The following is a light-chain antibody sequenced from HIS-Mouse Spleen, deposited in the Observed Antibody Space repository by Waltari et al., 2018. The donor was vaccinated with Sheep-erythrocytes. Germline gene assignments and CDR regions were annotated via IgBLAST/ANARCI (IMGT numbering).Light chain of an antibody. CDR1: SSDVGSYNL. Sequence: QSALTQPASVSGSPGQSITISCTGTSSDVGSYNLVSWYQQHPDKAPKLMIYEGSMRPSGVSNRFSGSKSGNTASLTISGLQAEDEADYYCCSYAGSSTPWVFGGGTKLTVL. CDR3: CSYAGSSTPWV. J-gene: IGLJ3*02. V-gene: IGLV2-23*01. CDR2: EGS.